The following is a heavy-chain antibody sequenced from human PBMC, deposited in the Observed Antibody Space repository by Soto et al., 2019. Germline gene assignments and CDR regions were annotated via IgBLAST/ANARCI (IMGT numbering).Heavy chain of an antibody. CDR1: GFTFSSYS. CDR2: ISSSRSYK. CDR3: ARADCYYGMDV. Sequence: GGSLRLSCAASGFTFSSYSMNWVRQAPGKGLEWVSSISSSRSYKYYADSVKGRFTISRDNAKNSPYLQMNSLRAEDTAVYYGARADCYYGMDVWGQGTTVTVSS. V-gene: IGHV3-21*01. J-gene: IGHJ6*02.